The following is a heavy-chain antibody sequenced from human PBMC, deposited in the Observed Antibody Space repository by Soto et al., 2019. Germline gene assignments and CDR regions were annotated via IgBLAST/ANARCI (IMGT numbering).Heavy chain of an antibody. D-gene: IGHD3-22*01. V-gene: IGHV3-30-3*01. CDR1: GFTFSSYA. CDR2: ISYDGSNE. CDR3: ARERNLDYDSSGPIDY. J-gene: IGHJ4*02. Sequence: QYGGSRRLSCAASGFTFSSYAMHWVRQAPGKGLEWVAVISYDGSNEYYGDSVKGRFTISTDNSKNTLYLHMNSLRAEDTAVYYCARERNLDYDSSGPIDYWGQGTLDTVSS.